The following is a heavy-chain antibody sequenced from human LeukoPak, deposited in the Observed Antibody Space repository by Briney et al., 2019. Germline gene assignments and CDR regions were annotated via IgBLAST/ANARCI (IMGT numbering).Heavy chain of an antibody. CDR1: GFTFSSYG. CDR3: ARDKGGSGDGTV. J-gene: IGHJ4*02. CDR2: VSYDGSKK. V-gene: IGHV3-30*03. Sequence: PGRSLRLSCAASGFTFSSYGMHWVRQAPGKGLEWVAVVSYDGSKKDYPDSVKGRFTISRDESKNTLYLQMNSLRVEDTAVYYCARDKGGSGDGTVWGQGTLVTVSS. D-gene: IGHD2-21*01.